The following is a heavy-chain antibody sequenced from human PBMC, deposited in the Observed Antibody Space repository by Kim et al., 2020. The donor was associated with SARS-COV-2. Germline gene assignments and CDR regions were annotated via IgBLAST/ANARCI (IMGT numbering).Heavy chain of an antibody. D-gene: IGHD1-26*01. V-gene: IGHV3-66*02. CDR3: ARDVRTLVGATYYYYYGMDV. CDR1: GFTVSSNY. CDR2: IYSGGST. Sequence: GGSLRLSCAASGFTVSSNYMSWVRQAPGKGLEWVSVIYSGGSTYYADSVKGRFTISRDNSKNTLYLQMNSLRAEDTAVYYCARDVRTLVGATYYYYYGMDVWGQGTTVTVSS. J-gene: IGHJ6*02.